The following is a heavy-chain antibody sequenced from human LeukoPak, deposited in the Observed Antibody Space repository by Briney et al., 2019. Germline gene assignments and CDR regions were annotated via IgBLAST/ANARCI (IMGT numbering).Heavy chain of an antibody. CDR2: IKQNGSEK. V-gene: IGHV3-7*03. CDR1: GFTFSSYW. Sequence: GGSLRLSCAASGFTFSSYWMSWVRQAPGKGLEWVANIKQNGSEKYYVDSVKGRFTISRDNAKNSLYLQMNSLRAEDTAVYYCAREASPPYYDFWSGYYRKELDYYYYGMDVWGQGTTVTVSS. CDR3: AREASPPYYDFWSGYYRKELDYYYYGMDV. J-gene: IGHJ6*02. D-gene: IGHD3-3*01.